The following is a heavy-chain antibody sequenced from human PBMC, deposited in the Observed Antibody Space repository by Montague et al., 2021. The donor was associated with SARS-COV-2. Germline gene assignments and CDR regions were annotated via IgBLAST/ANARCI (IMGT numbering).Heavy chain of an antibody. CDR2: IFYSGST. V-gene: IGHV4-39*01. J-gene: IGHJ3*02. Sequence: SETLSLTCTVSGGSISSSSYYWGWIRQPPGKWLEWIGNIFYSGSTYYNTSLKSRVTISVDTSKNQFSLRLSSVTAADTAVYYCARLPYFYDSTHAFDIWGQGTMVTVSS. CDR3: ARLPYFYDSTHAFDI. CDR1: GGSISSSSYY. D-gene: IGHD3-22*01.